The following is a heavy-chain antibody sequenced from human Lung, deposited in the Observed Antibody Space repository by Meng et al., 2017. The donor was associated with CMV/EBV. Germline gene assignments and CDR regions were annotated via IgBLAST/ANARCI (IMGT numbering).Heavy chain of an antibody. Sequence: ELQQSGPGLVTPSGPLSRTCAVAGGSISSSNWWSWVRQPPGKGLEWIGEIYHSGSTNSNPSLKSRVTISVDKSKNQFSLKLSSVTAADTAVYYCASFPPPGKQWLVTDYWGQGTLVTVSS. CDR2: IYHSGST. D-gene: IGHD6-19*01. J-gene: IGHJ4*02. CDR1: GGSISSSNW. V-gene: IGHV4-4*02. CDR3: ASFPPPGKQWLVTDY.